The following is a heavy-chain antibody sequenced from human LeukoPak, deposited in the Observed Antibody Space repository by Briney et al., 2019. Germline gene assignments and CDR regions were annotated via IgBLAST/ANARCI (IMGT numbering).Heavy chain of an antibody. CDR2: INPNSGGT. V-gene: IGHV1-2*02. CDR1: GYTFTGYY. J-gene: IGHJ4*02. D-gene: IGHD2-2*01. Sequence: ASVKVSCKASGYTFTGYYMHWVRQAPGQGLEWMGWINPNSGGTNYAQKFQGRVTMTRDTSTSTAYMELSRLRSDDTAVYYCARGRKVVPAATDYWGQGTLVTVSS. CDR3: ARGRKVVPAATDY.